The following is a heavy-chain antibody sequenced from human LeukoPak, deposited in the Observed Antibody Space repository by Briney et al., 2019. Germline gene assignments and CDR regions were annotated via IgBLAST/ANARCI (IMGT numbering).Heavy chain of an antibody. J-gene: IGHJ3*02. D-gene: IGHD3-3*01. CDR2: IKQDGSEK. CDR3: ARDGPPTITIFGVVEGAFDI. V-gene: IGHV3-7*01. CDR1: GFTFSSYW. Sequence: GGSLRLPCAASGFTFSSYWMSWVRQAPGKGLEWVANIKQDGSEKYYVDSVKGRFTISRDNAKNSLYLQMNSLRAEDTAVYYCARDGPPTITIFGVVEGAFDIWGQGTMVTVSS.